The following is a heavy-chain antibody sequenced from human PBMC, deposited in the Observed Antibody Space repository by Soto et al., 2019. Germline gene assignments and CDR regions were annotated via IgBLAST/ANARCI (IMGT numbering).Heavy chain of an antibody. V-gene: IGHV3-30*03. J-gene: IGHJ4*02. CDR2: ISYDGTNK. CDR3: ATEYYDILTGYLKSGFDY. D-gene: IGHD3-9*01. Sequence: QVQLVESGGGVVQPGRSLRLSCAASGFTFSSYGMHWVRQAPGKGLEWVAVISYDGTNKYYADSVKGRFTISRDNSKNTLYLRMNSLRAEDTAVYYCATEYYDILTGYLKSGFDYWGQGTLVTVSS. CDR1: GFTFSSYG.